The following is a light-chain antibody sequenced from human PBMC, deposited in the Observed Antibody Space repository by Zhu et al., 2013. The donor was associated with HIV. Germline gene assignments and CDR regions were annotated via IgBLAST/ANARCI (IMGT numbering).Light chain of an antibody. J-gene: IGLJ2*01. CDR3: AAWDDSLNAVI. CDR1: NSNIGNNF. V-gene: IGLV1-51*01. Sequence: VLTQPPSVSAAAGQKVTISCSGGNSNIGNNFVAWYQKFPGTAPKVVIYDNDKRPSGTPDRFSGSRSGTSATLAISGLQPDDESDFYCAAWDDSLNAVIFGGGTRMTVL. CDR2: DND.